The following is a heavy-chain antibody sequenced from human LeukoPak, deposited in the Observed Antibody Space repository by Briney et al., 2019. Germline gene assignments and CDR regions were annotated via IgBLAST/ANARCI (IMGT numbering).Heavy chain of an antibody. CDR3: ARHPRDYYDSSGSLAIDY. J-gene: IGHJ4*02. V-gene: IGHV4-59*08. D-gene: IGHD3-22*01. CDR1: GGSISSYC. Sequence: SETLSLTCTVSGGSISSYCWSWIRQPPGKGLEWIGYIYYSGSTNYNPSLKSRVTISVDTSKNQFSLKLSSVTAADTAVYYCARHPRDYYDSSGSLAIDYWGQGTLVTVSS. CDR2: IYYSGST.